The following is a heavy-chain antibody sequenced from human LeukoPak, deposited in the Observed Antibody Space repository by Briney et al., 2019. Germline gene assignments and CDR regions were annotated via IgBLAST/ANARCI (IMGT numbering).Heavy chain of an antibody. CDR1: GGSISSYY. V-gene: IGHV4-59*01. J-gene: IGHJ5*02. Sequence: SETLSLTCTVSGGSISSYYWSWVRQPPGKGLEWIGYIYYSGSTNYNPSLKSRVTISVDTSKNQFSLKLSSVTAADTAVYYCARNPNWFDPWGQGTLVTVSS. CDR3: ARNPNWFDP. CDR2: IYYSGST.